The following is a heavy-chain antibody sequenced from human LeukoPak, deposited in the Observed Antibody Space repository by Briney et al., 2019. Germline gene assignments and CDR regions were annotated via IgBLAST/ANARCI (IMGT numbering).Heavy chain of an antibody. V-gene: IGHV4-4*07. Sequence: SETLSLTCTVSGGSISSYYWSWIRQPAGKGLEWIGHMYTSGTTNYNPSLKSRVTMSVDTSKNQFSLKLSSVTAADTAVYYCASSSSGALLAYWGQGTLVTVSS. D-gene: IGHD3-22*01. CDR1: GGSISSYY. CDR3: ASSSSGALLAY. J-gene: IGHJ4*02. CDR2: MYTSGTT.